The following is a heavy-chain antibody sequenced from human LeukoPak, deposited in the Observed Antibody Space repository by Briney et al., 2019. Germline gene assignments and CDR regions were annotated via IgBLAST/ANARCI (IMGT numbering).Heavy chain of an antibody. V-gene: IGHV1-2*02. D-gene: IGHD6-13*01. CDR3: ARDKSGSWYDY. CDR1: GYTFTDYY. J-gene: IGHJ4*02. CDR2: IIPNSGGT. Sequence: ASVKVSCKASGYTFTDYYIHWVRQAPGQGLEWMGWIIPNSGGTKYAQKFQGGVTMTRDTSISTAYMELSRLTSDDTAVYFCARDKSGSWYDYWGQGTLVTVSS.